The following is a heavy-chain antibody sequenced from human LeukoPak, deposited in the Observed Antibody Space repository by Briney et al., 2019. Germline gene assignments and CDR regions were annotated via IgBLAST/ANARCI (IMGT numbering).Heavy chain of an antibody. D-gene: IGHD2-2*01. V-gene: IGHV4-59*08. J-gene: IGHJ4*02. CDR3: ARHGSAMATFDC. Sequence: PSETLSLTCTVSGGSISSYYWSWIRQPPGKGLEWIGYIYYSGSTNHNPSLKSRVTISVDTSKNQFSLKLSSVTAADTALYYCARHGSAMATFDCWGQGTLVTVSS. CDR2: IYYSGST. CDR1: GGSISSYY.